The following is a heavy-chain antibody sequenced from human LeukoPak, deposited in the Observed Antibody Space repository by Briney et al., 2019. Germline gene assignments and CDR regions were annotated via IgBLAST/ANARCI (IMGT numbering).Heavy chain of an antibody. D-gene: IGHD2-8*01. CDR3: ARVRGCTNGVCYTVWFDP. CDR1: GGSISSYY. CDR2: TYYSGST. Sequence: SETLSLTCTVSGGSISSYYWSWIRQPPGKGLEWIGYTYYSGSTNYNPSLKSRVTISVDTSKNQFSLKLSSVTAADTAVYYCARVRGCTNGVCYTVWFDPWGQGTLVTVSS. J-gene: IGHJ5*02. V-gene: IGHV4-59*01.